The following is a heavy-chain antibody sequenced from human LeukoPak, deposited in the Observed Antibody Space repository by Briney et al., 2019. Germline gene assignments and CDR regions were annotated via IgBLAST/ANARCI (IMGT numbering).Heavy chain of an antibody. J-gene: IGHJ4*02. D-gene: IGHD4-17*01. CDR2: IVVGSGNT. V-gene: IGHV1-58*01. CDR3: AADPGHYGDYDFDY. CDR1: GFTFTSSA. Sequence: ASVKVPCKASGFTFTSSAVQWVRQARGQRLEWIGWIVVGSGNTNYAQKFQERVTITRDMSTSTAYMELSSLRSEDTAVYYCAADPGHYGDYDFDYWGQGTLVTVSS.